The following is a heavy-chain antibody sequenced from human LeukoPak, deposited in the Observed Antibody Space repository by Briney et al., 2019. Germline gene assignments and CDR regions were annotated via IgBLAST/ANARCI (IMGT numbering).Heavy chain of an antibody. J-gene: IGHJ3*02. CDR2: IWYDGSNK. CDR3: ASFPTRWRDAFDI. D-gene: IGHD5-24*01. Sequence: TGGSLRLSCAASGFTFSSYGMHWVRQAPGKGLEWVAVIWYDGSNKYYADSVKGRFTISRDNSKNTLYLQMNSLRAEDTAVYYCASFPTRWRDAFDIWGQGTMVTVSS. V-gene: IGHV3-33*01. CDR1: GFTFSSYG.